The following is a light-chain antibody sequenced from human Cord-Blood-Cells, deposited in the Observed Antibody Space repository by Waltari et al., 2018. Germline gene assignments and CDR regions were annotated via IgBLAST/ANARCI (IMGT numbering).Light chain of an antibody. CDR2: DVS. CDR1: RSDVGIYNL. V-gene: IGLV2-23*02. J-gene: IGLJ1*01. CDR3: CSYAGSSTYV. Sequence: QSALTQPASVSGSPGQSITISCTGTRSDVGIYNLVSWYQHHPGKAPKLMIFDVSKRPSGVSNRFSGSKSGNTASLTISGLQAEDEADYYCCSYAGSSTYVFGTGTKVTVL.